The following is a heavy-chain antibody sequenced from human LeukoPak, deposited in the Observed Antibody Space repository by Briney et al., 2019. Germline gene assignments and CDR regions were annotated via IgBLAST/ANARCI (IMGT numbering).Heavy chain of an antibody. CDR3: ARGGLRLGELSSYCYGMDV. J-gene: IGHJ6*02. CDR2: INPNSGGT. CDR1: GYTFTGYY. V-gene: IGHV1-2*02. Sequence: ASVKVSCKASGYTFTGYYMHWVRQAPGQGLEWMGWINPNSGGTNYAQKFQGRVTMTRDTSISTAYMELSRLRSDDTAVYYCARGGLRLGELSSYCYGMDVWGQGTTVTVSS. D-gene: IGHD3-16*02.